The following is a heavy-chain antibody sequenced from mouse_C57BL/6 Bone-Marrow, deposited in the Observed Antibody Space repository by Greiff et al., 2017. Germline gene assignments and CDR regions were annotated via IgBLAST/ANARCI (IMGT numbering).Heavy chain of an antibody. D-gene: IGHD2-2*01. J-gene: IGHJ2*01. CDR3: ARDGYGGRFDY. CDR2: ISDGGSYT. V-gene: IGHV5-4*01. CDR1: GFTFSSYA. Sequence: EVQGVESGGGLVKPGGSLKLSCAASGFTFSSYAMSWVRQTPEKRLEWVATISDGGSYTYYPDNVKGRFTISRDNAKHNLYLQISHFESEDTDMYYCARDGYGGRFDYWGQGTTLTVSS.